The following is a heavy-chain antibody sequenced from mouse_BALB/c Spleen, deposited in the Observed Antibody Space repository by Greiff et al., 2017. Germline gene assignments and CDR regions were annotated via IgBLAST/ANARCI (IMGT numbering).Heavy chain of an antibody. CDR1: GYSITSDYA. CDR2: ISYSGST. CDR3: ARRGYRWDYYAMDY. Sequence: EVQLVESGPGLVKPSQSLSLTCTVTGYSITSDYAWNWIRQFPGNKLEWMGYISYSGSTSYNPSLKSRISITRDTSKNQFFLQLNSVTTEDTATYYCARRGYRWDYYAMDYWGQGTSVTVSS. D-gene: IGHD2-14*01. V-gene: IGHV3-2*02. J-gene: IGHJ4*01.